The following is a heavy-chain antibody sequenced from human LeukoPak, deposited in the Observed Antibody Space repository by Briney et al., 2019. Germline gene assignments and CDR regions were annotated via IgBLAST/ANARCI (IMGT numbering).Heavy chain of an antibody. CDR3: AGEDYFDTSGYASWRFDI. CDR2: IYHSGST. CDR1: GYSISSGYY. V-gene: IGHV4-38-2*02. Sequence: SETLSLTCTVSGYSISSGYYWGWIRQPPGKGLEWIGSIYHSGSTYYNPSLKSRVTISLDTSKNQFSLKLTSVTTADTAVYYCAGEDYFDTSGYASWRFDIWGQGTMVTVSS. J-gene: IGHJ3*02. D-gene: IGHD3-22*01.